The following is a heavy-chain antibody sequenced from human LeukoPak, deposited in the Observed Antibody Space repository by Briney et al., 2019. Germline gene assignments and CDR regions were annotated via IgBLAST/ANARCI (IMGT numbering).Heavy chain of an antibody. CDR2: ISAHKGNT. CDR1: GYTFSSYG. J-gene: IGHJ6*02. V-gene: IGHV1-18*01. D-gene: IGHD6-13*01. Sequence: GASVKVSCKASGYTFSSYGVSWVRQAPGQGLEWMGWISAHKGNTNSAQKLQGRVTMTTDTSTSTAYMELRSLRSDDTAVYYCARDLAEIAAAGDYYYGMDVWGQGTTVTVSS. CDR3: ARDLAEIAAAGDYYYGMDV.